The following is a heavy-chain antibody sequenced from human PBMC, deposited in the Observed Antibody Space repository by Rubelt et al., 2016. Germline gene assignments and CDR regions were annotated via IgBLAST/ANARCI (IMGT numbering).Heavy chain of an antibody. Sequence: EVQLLESGGGLVLPGGSLRLSCAASGFTFSSYSMNWVRQAPGKGLEWVSSISSSSSYIYYADSVRGRFTISRDNADNSLYLQMNSLRAEDTAVYYCVRAETYCGETSCSGSLDYWGQGTLVTVSS. CDR1: GFTFSSYS. J-gene: IGHJ4*02. CDR3: VRAETYCGETSCSGSLDY. V-gene: IGHV3-21*01. D-gene: IGHD2-2*01. CDR2: ISSSSSYI.